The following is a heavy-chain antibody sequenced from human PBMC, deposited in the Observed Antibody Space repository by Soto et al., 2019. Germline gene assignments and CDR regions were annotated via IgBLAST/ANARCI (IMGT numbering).Heavy chain of an antibody. V-gene: IGHV3-21*01. CDR2: ISSSSSYI. CDR3: ARDPYGSGSYYDY. CDR1: GFTFSSYS. D-gene: IGHD3-10*01. Sequence: EVQLVESGGGLVKPGGSLRLSCAASGFTFSSYSMNWVRQAPGKGLEWVSSISSSSSYIYYADSVKGRFTISRDNAKNSLYLQMNSLRAEDTAVYYCARDPYGSGSYYDYWGQGTLVTVSS. J-gene: IGHJ4*02.